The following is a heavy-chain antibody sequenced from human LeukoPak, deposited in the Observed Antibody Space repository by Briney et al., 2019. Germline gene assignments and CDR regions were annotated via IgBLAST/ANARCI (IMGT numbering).Heavy chain of an antibody. Sequence: GSSVKVSCKASGGTFSSYTISWVRQAPGQGLEWMGRIIPILGIANYAQKFQGRVTITADKSTSTAYMELSSLRSEGTAVYYCARVYHNPGGYCSGGSCYLDNWFDPWGQGTLVTVSS. CDR2: IIPILGIA. J-gene: IGHJ5*02. V-gene: IGHV1-69*02. D-gene: IGHD2-15*01. CDR1: GGTFSSYT. CDR3: ARVYHNPGGYCSGGSCYLDNWFDP.